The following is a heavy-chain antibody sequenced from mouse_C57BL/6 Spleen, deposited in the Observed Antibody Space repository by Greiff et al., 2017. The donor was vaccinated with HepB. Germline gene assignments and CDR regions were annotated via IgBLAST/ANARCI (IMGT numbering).Heavy chain of an antibody. D-gene: IGHD1-1*01. CDR3: TGAGSSSFYAMDY. CDR2: IRLKSDNYAT. J-gene: IGHJ4*01. Sequence: EVMLVESGGGLVQPGGSMKLSCVASGFTFSNYWMNWVRQSPEKGLEWVAQIRLKSDNYATHYAESVKGRFTISRDDSKSSVYLQMNNLRAEDNGIYYCTGAGSSSFYAMDYWGQGTSVTVSS. V-gene: IGHV6-3*01. CDR1: GFTFSNYW.